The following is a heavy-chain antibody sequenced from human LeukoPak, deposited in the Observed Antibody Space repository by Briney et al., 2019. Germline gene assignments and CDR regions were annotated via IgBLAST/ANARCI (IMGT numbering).Heavy chain of an antibody. Sequence: GGSLRLSCTVSGFTVSSNSMSWVRQAPGKGLGWVSFIYSDNTHYSDSGKGGFTISRDNSKNTLYLQMNSLRAEATAVYYCARRAGAYSHPYDYWGQGTLVTVSS. D-gene: IGHD4/OR15-4a*01. CDR1: GFTVSSNS. V-gene: IGHV3-53*01. CDR2: IYSDNT. J-gene: IGHJ4*02. CDR3: ARRAGAYSHPYDY.